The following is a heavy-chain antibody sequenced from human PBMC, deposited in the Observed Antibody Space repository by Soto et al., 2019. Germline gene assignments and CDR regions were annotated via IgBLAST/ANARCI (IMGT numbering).Heavy chain of an antibody. V-gene: IGHV1-58*02. J-gene: IGHJ6*02. CDR1: VSVFIRSG. CDR2: IVIASGQT. D-gene: IGHD2-15*01. Sequence: SVKVSCKASVSVFIRSGIQWVRQAHGQRLEWIGWIVIASGQTNYAQNFRGRVAITRDTSTATAYIELTGLTSEDTAVYFCSADRPDIGVGWWVWGQGTTVTVSS. CDR3: SADRPDIGVGWWV.